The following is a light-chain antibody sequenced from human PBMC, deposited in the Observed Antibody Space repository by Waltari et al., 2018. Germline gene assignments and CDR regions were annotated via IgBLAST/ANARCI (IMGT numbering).Light chain of an antibody. Sequence: QSALTQPASVSGTPGQSITISCTGTNSDVGNYNLVSWYQHHPGEAPKLMICEVIKRPSGVSNRFAGSKSGNTSSLTISGLQAEDEADCYCCSYAGSGTYVFGTGTKVTVL. CDR1: NSDVGNYNL. J-gene: IGLJ1*01. V-gene: IGLV2-23*02. CDR3: CSYAGSGTYV. CDR2: EVI.